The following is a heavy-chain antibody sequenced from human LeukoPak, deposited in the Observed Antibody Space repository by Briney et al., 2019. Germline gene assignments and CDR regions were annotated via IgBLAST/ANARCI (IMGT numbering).Heavy chain of an antibody. D-gene: IGHD4-4*01. Sequence: SETLSLTRAVYGGSFSGYYWSWIRQPPGKGLEWIGEINHSGSTNYNPSLKSRVTISVDTSKNQFSLKLSSVTAADTAVYYCASKSNYGDYHYFDYWGQGTLVTVSS. CDR1: GGSFSGYY. CDR2: INHSGST. V-gene: IGHV4-34*01. CDR3: ASKSNYGDYHYFDY. J-gene: IGHJ4*02.